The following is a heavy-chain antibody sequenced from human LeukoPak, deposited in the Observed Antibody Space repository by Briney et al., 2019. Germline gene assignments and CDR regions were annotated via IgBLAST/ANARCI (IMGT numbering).Heavy chain of an antibody. CDR1: GFTFSSYA. V-gene: IGHV3-30*04. D-gene: IGHD3-16*01. CDR2: ISYDGSNK. Sequence: GGSLRLSCAASGFTFSSYAMHWVRQAPGKGLEWVAVISYDGSNKYYADSVKGRFTISRDNAKNTLYLLINSLRAEDTAVYYCARVRWGGLYYFDYWGQGTLVTVSS. J-gene: IGHJ4*02. CDR3: ARVRWGGLYYFDY.